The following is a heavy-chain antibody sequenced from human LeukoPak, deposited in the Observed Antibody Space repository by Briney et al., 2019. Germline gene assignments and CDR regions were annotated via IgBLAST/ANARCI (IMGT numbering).Heavy chain of an antibody. J-gene: IGHJ4*02. V-gene: IGHV3-7*03. CDR1: GFTFSTYW. CDR3: ARVEGYSYGYFDY. D-gene: IGHD5-18*01. Sequence: GGSLRLSCAASGFTFSTYWMSWVRQAPRKGLEWVANIKQDGSEKYYVDSVKGRFTISRDNAKNSLYLQMNSLRAEDTAAYYCARVEGYSYGYFDYWGQGTLVTVSS. CDR2: IKQDGSEK.